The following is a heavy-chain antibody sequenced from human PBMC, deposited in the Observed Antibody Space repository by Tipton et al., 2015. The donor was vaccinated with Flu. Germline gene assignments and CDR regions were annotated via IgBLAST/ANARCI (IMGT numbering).Heavy chain of an antibody. V-gene: IGHV1-46*01. Sequence: QVQLVQSGAEVKKPGASVRISCTASGYTFTNYNMHWVRQAPGQGPEWMGIIYPSGGGTTYAQKFQVRVTLTRDKSTSTVYMELRSLRSEDTAFYYCARVRGFGAYTFDYWGQGTLVTVSS. D-gene: IGHD3-10*01. CDR1: GYTFTNYN. CDR2: IYPSGGGT. CDR3: ARVRGFGAYTFDY. J-gene: IGHJ4*02.